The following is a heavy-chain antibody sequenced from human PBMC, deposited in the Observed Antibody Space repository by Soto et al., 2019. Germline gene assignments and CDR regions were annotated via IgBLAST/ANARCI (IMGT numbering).Heavy chain of an antibody. CDR3: ARDMSGGTYNYYYGMDV. J-gene: IGHJ6*02. CDR1: GFTVSSYA. Sequence: PGLSIRDSCAACGFTVSSYAMTWVRPAPGRGLEWVSAISGSGSPTYYADSVKGRFTISRDNSKNTLYLQMNSLRADDTAVYYCARDMSGGTYNYYYGMDVWGQGTTVTVSS. V-gene: IGHV3-23*01. D-gene: IGHD1-26*01. CDR2: ISGSGSPT.